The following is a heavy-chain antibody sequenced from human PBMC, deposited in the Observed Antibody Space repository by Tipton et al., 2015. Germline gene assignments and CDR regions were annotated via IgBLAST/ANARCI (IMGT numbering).Heavy chain of an antibody. D-gene: IGHD6-19*01. V-gene: IGHV3-21*01. CDR1: GFTFSSYT. J-gene: IGHJ4*02. Sequence: SLRLSCAASGFTFSSYTMNWVRQAPGKGLEWVSSISSSSSYIYYADSVKGRCTISRDNAKNSLYLQLNSLRAEDTAVYYCAREGSGWYGADYWGQGTLVSVSS. CDR3: AREGSGWYGADY. CDR2: ISSSSSYI.